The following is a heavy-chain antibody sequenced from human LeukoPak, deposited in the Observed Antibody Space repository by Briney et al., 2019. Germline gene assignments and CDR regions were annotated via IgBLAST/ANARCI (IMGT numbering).Heavy chain of an antibody. J-gene: IGHJ4*02. D-gene: IGHD1-26*01. CDR3: APAGGISTWYLDY. V-gene: IGHV3-21*03. CDR2: ITSASTSM. Sequence: PGRSLRLSCAASGFDFSGYSMTWVRQGPGKGLEWVSSITSASTSMYYAASVRGRFIISRDKAKNSLYLQMNTLRAEDTSVYYCAPAGGISTWYLDYWGQGTLGAVSS. CDR1: GFDFSGYS.